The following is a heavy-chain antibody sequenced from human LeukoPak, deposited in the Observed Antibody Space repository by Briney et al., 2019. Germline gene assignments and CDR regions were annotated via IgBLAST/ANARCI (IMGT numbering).Heavy chain of an antibody. Sequence: PGGSLRLSCAASGFTFSSYSMNWVRQAPGKGLDWVSSISSSSSYIYYADPVKGRVTISKYNATNSLYLQINSLRAEDTPLYYSAIFPGGGSRWELRPHWFDPWGQGTLVTVS. CDR3: AIFPGGGSRWELRPHWFDP. CDR1: GFTFSSYS. CDR2: ISSSSSYI. D-gene: IGHD1-26*01. V-gene: IGHV3-21*01. J-gene: IGHJ5*02.